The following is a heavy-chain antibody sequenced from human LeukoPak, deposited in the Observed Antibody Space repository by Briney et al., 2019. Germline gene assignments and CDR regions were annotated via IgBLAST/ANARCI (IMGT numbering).Heavy chain of an antibody. Sequence: PGGSLRLSCAASGFTFSTYGMHWVRQAPGKGLEWVAVIWYDGTNKYYADSVKGRFTISRDSSKNTLYLQMNSLRAEDTAVYYCATNQIMIREYYFDYWGQGTLVTVSS. D-gene: IGHD3-16*01. CDR3: ATNQIMIREYYFDY. V-gene: IGHV3-33*01. J-gene: IGHJ4*02. CDR1: GFTFSTYG. CDR2: IWYDGTNK.